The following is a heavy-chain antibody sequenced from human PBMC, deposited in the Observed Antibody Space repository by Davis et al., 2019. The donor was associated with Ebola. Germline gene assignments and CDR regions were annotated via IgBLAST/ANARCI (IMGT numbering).Heavy chain of an antibody. CDR1: GGSISSYY. Sequence: SETLSLTCTVSGGSISSYYWSWIRQHPGKGLEWIGYIYYSGSTYYNPSLKSRVTISVDTSKNQFSLKLSSVTAADTAVYYCARGVSSWPVDYWGQGTLVTVSS. V-gene: IGHV4-59*06. CDR3: ARGVSSWPVDY. D-gene: IGHD6-13*01. CDR2: IYYSGST. J-gene: IGHJ4*02.